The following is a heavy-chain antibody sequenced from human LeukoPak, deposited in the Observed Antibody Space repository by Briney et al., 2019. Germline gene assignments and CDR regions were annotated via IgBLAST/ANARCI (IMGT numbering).Heavy chain of an antibody. Sequence: PGRPLRLSCAASGFTFSSYAMHWVRQAPGKGLEWVAVISYDGSNKYYADSVKGRFTISRDNSKNTLYLQMNSLRAEDTAVYYCARDWGSIVVVPAAPENYFDYWGQGTLVTVSS. CDR3: ARDWGSIVVVPAAPENYFDY. CDR1: GFTFSSYA. D-gene: IGHD2-2*01. J-gene: IGHJ4*02. CDR2: ISYDGSNK. V-gene: IGHV3-30*04.